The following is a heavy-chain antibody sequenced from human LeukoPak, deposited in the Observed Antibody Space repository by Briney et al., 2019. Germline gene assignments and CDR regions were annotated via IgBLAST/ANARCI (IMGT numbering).Heavy chain of an antibody. V-gene: IGHV3-7*04. D-gene: IGHD3-22*01. CDR2: IKQDGSEK. Sequence: GGSLRLSCAASGFTFSSYWMSWVRQAPGKGLEWVANIKQDGSEKYYVDSVKGRFTISRDNAKNSLYLQMNSLRAEDTAVYYCARDVYDSSGYYYLTGSPDYWGQGTLVTVSS. CDR3: ARDVYDSSGYYYLTGSPDY. J-gene: IGHJ4*02. CDR1: GFTFSSYW.